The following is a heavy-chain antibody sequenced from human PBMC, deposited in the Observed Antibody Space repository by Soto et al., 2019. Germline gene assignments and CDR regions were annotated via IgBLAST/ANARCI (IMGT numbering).Heavy chain of an antibody. D-gene: IGHD5-18*01. CDR1: GGTFSSYA. CDR3: ARRGYSTYGMDV. CDR2: IIPIFGTA. J-gene: IGHJ6*02. V-gene: IGHV1-69*13. Sequence: SVKVSCKASGGTFSSYAISWVRQAPGQGLEWMGGIIPIFGTANYAQKFQGRVTITADESTSTAYMELSSLRSEDTAVYYCARRGYSTYGMDVWGQGTTVTVSS.